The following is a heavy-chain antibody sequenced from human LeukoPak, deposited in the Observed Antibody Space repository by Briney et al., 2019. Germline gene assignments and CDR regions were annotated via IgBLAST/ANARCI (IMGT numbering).Heavy chain of an antibody. CDR3: ARDYYDSSGPYDAFDI. D-gene: IGHD3-22*01. J-gene: IGHJ3*02. CDR1: GFTFDDYA. V-gene: IGHV3-53*01. CDR2: IYSGGST. Sequence: GGSLRLSCAASGFTFDDYAMHWVRQAPGKGLEWVSVIYSGGSTYYADSVKGRFTISRDNSKNTLYLQMNSLRAEDTAVYYCARDYYDSSGPYDAFDIWGQGTMVTVSS.